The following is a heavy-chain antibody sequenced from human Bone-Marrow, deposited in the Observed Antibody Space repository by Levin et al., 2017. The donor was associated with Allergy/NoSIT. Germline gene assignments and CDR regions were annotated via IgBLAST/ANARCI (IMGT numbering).Heavy chain of an antibody. V-gene: IGHV3-23*01. CDR3: AKEDLPTVEVYSWFDL. Sequence: GESLKISCIASGLTFSNYAMSWVRQAPGKGLEWVSVISGSGSVIYYADSVKGRFTTSRDNSENTLYLHMNNLTGEDTAFYYGAKEDLPTVEVYSWFDLWGQGTLVTVSS. J-gene: IGHJ5*02. CDR2: ISGSGSVI. D-gene: IGHD2-8*02. CDR1: GLTFSNYA.